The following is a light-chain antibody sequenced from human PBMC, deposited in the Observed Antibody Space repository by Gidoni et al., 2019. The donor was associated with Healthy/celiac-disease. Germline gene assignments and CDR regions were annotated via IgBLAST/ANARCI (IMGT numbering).Light chain of an antibody. CDR3: KQYYSTPWT. Sequence: IVMTQSPDSLAVSLGERATINCKSSQSGLYSSNNKNYLAWYQQKPGQPPKLLIYWASTRESGVTDRLSGSGSGTDFTLTISSLQAEDVAVYYCKQYYSTPWTFGQGTKVEIK. V-gene: IGKV4-1*01. CDR1: QSGLYSSNNKNY. J-gene: IGKJ1*01. CDR2: WAS.